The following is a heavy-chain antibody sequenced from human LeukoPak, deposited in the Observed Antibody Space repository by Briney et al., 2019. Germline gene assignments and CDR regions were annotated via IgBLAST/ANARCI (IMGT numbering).Heavy chain of an antibody. CDR2: IYSSGST. D-gene: IGHD3-16*01. V-gene: IGHV4-4*07. CDR1: GGSFSDYY. Sequence: PSETLSLTCAVYGGSFSDYYWSWIRQPAGKGLEWIGRIYSSGSTNYNPSLKSRVTMSVDTSKNRFSLKLTSVIAADTAVYYCTREGYGYSFDPWGQGTLVTVSS. CDR3: TREGYGYSFDP. J-gene: IGHJ5*02.